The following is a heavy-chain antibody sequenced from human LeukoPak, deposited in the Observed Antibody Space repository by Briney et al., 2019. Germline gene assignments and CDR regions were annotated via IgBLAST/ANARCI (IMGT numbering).Heavy chain of an antibody. V-gene: IGHV3-7*04. J-gene: IGHJ4*02. CDR3: ARYSGSYHGFDY. D-gene: IGHD1-26*01. CDR1: GFTFSNYW. Sequence: GGSLRLSCAASGFTFSNYWMTWVRQAPGKGLEWVANIKQDGSEKYYVDSVRGRFTISRDNAKNSLDLQMNSLRAEDTAVYYSARYSGSYHGFDYWGQGTLVTVSS. CDR2: IKQDGSEK.